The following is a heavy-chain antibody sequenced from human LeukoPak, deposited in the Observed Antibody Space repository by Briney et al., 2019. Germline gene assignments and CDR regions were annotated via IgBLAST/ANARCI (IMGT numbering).Heavy chain of an antibody. V-gene: IGHV4-61*01. D-gene: IGHD5-18*01. CDR3: ARVGYSYGCDFDY. CDR2: IYYSGST. Sequence: SETLSLTCTVSGGSLSSGSYYWSWIRQPPGKGLEWIGYIYYSGSTNYNPSLKSRVTISVDTSKNQFSLKLSSVTVADTAVYYCARVGYSYGCDFDYWGQGTLVTVSS. CDR1: GGSLSSGSYY. J-gene: IGHJ4*02.